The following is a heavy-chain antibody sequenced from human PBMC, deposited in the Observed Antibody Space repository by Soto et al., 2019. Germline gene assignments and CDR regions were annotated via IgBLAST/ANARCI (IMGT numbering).Heavy chain of an antibody. V-gene: IGHV3-30*18. CDR2: ISYDGSNK. J-gene: IGHJ4*02. D-gene: IGHD3-22*01. Sequence: QVQLVESGGGVVQPGRSLRLSCAASGFTFSSYGMHWVRQAPGKGLEWVAVISYDGSNKYYADSVKGRFTISRDNCKNTLYLQMNSLRAEDTAVYYCAKDTYYYDSHFDYWGQGTLVTVSS. CDR3: AKDTYYYDSHFDY. CDR1: GFTFSSYG.